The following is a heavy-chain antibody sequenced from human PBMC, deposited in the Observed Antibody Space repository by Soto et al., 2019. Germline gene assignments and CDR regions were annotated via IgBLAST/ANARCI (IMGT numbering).Heavy chain of an antibody. CDR3: ARLDSVVVPAAYNYSSYGMDV. J-gene: IGHJ6*02. V-gene: IGHV5-10-1*01. D-gene: IGHD2-2*01. Sequence: PGESLKISCKGSGYSFTSYWISWVRQMPGKGLEWMGRIDPSDSYTNYSPSFQGHVTISADKSISTAYLQWSSLKASDTAMYYCARLDSVVVPAAYNYSSYGMDVWGQGTTVTVSS. CDR1: GYSFTSYW. CDR2: IDPSDSYT.